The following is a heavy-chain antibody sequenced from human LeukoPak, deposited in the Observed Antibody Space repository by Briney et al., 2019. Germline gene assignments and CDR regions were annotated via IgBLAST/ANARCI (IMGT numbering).Heavy chain of an antibody. Sequence: PGGSLRLSCAASGFTFSSYWMSWVRQAPGKGLEWVANIKQDGSEKYYADSVKGRFTISRDNAKNSLYLQMNSLRAEDTAVYYCAAYSSGWSTKDYWGQGTLVTVSS. CDR2: IKQDGSEK. CDR3: AAYSSGWSTKDY. J-gene: IGHJ4*02. V-gene: IGHV3-7*03. D-gene: IGHD6-19*01. CDR1: GFTFSSYW.